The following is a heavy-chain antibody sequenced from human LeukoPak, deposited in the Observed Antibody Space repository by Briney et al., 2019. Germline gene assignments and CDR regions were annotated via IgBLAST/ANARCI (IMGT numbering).Heavy chain of an antibody. V-gene: IGHV4-34*01. CDR2: INHSGST. Sequence: SETLSLTCAVYGGSFSGYYWSWIRQPPGKGLEWIGEINHSGSTNYNPSLKSRVTISVDTSKNQFSLKLSSVTAADTAVYYCARGPNCSSTSCYAVDFDYWGQGTLVTVSS. D-gene: IGHD2-2*01. CDR3: ARGPNCSSTSCYAVDFDY. J-gene: IGHJ4*02. CDR1: GGSFSGYY.